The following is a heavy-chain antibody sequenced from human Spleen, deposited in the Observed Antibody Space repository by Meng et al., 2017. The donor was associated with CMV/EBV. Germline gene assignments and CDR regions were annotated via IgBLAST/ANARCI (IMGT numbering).Heavy chain of an antibody. V-gene: IGHV3-9*01. Sequence: SLKISCAASGFTFDDFAVHWVRQAPGKGLEWVSGISWNSGSIGYADSVKGRFTISRDNAKNMLYLQMNSLRVADTAVYYCAKDDSAYFDFRSGYSTPPDYWGQGTLVTVSS. CDR1: GFTFDDFA. CDR3: AKDDSAYFDFRSGYSTPPDY. D-gene: IGHD3-3*01. CDR2: ISWNSGSI. J-gene: IGHJ4*02.